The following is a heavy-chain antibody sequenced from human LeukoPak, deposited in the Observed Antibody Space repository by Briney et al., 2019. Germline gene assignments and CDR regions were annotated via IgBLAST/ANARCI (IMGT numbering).Heavy chain of an antibody. D-gene: IGHD3-10*01. V-gene: IGHV1-8*01. CDR3: ARGSRYGSGSYCGY. CDR2: MNPNSGNT. J-gene: IGHJ4*02. CDR1: GYTFTSYD. Sequence: ASVKVSCKASGYTFTSYDINRVRQATGQGLEWMGWMNPNSGNTGYAQKFQGRVTMTRNTSISTAYMELSSLRSEDTAVYYCARGSRYGSGSYCGYWGQGTLVTVSS.